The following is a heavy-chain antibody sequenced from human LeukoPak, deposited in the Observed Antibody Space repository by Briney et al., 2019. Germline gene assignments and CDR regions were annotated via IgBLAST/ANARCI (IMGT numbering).Heavy chain of an antibody. CDR2: ISSSSSTI. V-gene: IGHV3-48*02. D-gene: IGHD2-2*02. J-gene: IGHJ6*02. Sequence: GGSLRLSCAASGFTFSSYSMNWVRQAPGKGLEWVSYISSSSSTIYYADSVEGRFTISRDNAKNSLYLQMNSLRDEDTAVYYCARENPFKGYCSSTSRYKGYYGMDVWGQGTTVTVSS. CDR1: GFTFSSYS. CDR3: ARENPFKGYCSSTSRYKGYYGMDV.